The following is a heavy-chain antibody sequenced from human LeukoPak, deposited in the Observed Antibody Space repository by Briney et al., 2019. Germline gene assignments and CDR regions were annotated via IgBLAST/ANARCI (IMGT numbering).Heavy chain of an antibody. CDR3: ARTQGLERRLPGWFDP. D-gene: IGHD1-1*01. CDR1: GGSISSGDYY. CDR2: IYHSGST. V-gene: IGHV4-30-2*01. J-gene: IGHJ5*02. Sequence: SETLSLTCTVSGGSISSGDYYWSWIRQPPGKGLEWIGYIYHSGSTYYNPSLKSRVTISVDRSKNQFSLKLSSVTAADTAVYYCARTQGLERRLPGWFDPWGQGTLVTVSS.